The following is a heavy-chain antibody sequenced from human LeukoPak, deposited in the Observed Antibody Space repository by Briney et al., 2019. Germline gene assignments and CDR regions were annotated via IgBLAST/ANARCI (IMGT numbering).Heavy chain of an antibody. Sequence: GGSLRLSCAASGFTFDDYGMSWVRQAPGKGLEWVSGINWNGGSTGYADSVKGRFTISRDNAKNSLYLQMNSLRAEDTALYYCARAPRGRFLEWLPLDYWGQGTLATVSS. D-gene: IGHD3-3*01. CDR1: GFTFDDYG. J-gene: IGHJ4*02. V-gene: IGHV3-20*04. CDR3: ARAPRGRFLEWLPLDY. CDR2: INWNGGST.